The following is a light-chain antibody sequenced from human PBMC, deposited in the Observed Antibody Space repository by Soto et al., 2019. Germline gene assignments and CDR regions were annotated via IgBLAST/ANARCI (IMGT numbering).Light chain of an antibody. Sequence: QSVLTQPPSASGSPGQSVTISCTGSSSDVGGYNYVSWYQQHPGKAPKLMIYDVSKRPSGVPDRFSGSKSGNTASLTVSGLQAGVKAHYSSTSYPGSNIGVFGGGPTPPVL. CDR2: DVS. J-gene: IGLJ2*01. V-gene: IGLV2-8*01. CDR1: SSDVGGYNY. CDR3: TSYPGSNIGV.